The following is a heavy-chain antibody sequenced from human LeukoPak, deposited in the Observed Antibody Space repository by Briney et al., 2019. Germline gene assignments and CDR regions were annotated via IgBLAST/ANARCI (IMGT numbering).Heavy chain of an antibody. Sequence: ASVKVSCKASGYTFTSYDINWVRQASGQGLEWMGWMNPKSGNTGYAQKFQGRVTITRDVSISTAYMELSSLTSEDTAVYYCARLAGPRREYWGQGTLLTVSS. J-gene: IGHJ4*02. CDR3: ARLAGPRREY. V-gene: IGHV1-8*01. CDR2: MNPKSGNT. CDR1: GYTFTSYD. D-gene: IGHD6-19*01.